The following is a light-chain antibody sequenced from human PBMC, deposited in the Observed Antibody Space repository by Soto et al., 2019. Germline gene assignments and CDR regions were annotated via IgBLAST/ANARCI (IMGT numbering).Light chain of an antibody. CDR1: QDILSY. CDR2: GSS. J-gene: IGKJ4*01. Sequence: DVQMTQSPSSLSASLGDRVTITCRASQDILSYLNWYQQKPGKAPKLLISGSSTLQNAVPSRFIGRVSGTEFTLAITSLQPEDVATYYCQQGFTTLLSFGGGTKLEI. V-gene: IGKV1-39*01. CDR3: QQGFTTLLS.